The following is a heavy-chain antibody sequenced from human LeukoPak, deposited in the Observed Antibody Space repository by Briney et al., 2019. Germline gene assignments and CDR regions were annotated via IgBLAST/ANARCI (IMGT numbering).Heavy chain of an antibody. Sequence: PSETLSLTCTVSGGSISSSSYYWGWIRQPPVKGLEWIGSIYYSGSTYYNPSLKSRVTISVDTSKNQFSLKLSSVTAADTAVYYCARDMRAGYSSSWYDYWGQGTLVTVSS. V-gene: IGHV4-39*07. CDR1: GGSISSSSYY. J-gene: IGHJ4*02. CDR3: ARDMRAGYSSSWYDY. CDR2: IYYSGST. D-gene: IGHD6-13*01.